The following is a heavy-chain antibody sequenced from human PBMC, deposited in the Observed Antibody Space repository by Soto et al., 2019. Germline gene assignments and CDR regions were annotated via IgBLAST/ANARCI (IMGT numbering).Heavy chain of an antibody. CDR1: GFTFSSYA. D-gene: IGHD2-21*02. J-gene: IGHJ4*02. CDR3: ARDLAYCGGDCYTFDY. Sequence: GGSLRLSCAASGFTFSSYAMHWVRQAPGKGLEWVAVISYDGSNKYYADSVKGRFTISRDNSKDTLYLQMNSLRAEDTAVYYCARDLAYCGGDCYTFDYWGQGTLVTVSS. CDR2: ISYDGSNK. V-gene: IGHV3-30-3*01.